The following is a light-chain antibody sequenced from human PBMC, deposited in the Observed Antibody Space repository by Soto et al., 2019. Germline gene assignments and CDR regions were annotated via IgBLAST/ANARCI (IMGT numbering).Light chain of an antibody. V-gene: IGKV3-15*01. Sequence: ELVMAQSPATLSVCAGERATLSCRASQSVNSNLAWYQQKPGQAPRLLIYSASTRATGTPAVFSGSGSGSEFTLTISSLQSEDFAVYYCQQYNNWSLTFGQGTKVDIK. CDR2: SAS. CDR1: QSVNSN. CDR3: QQYNNWSLT. J-gene: IGKJ1*01.